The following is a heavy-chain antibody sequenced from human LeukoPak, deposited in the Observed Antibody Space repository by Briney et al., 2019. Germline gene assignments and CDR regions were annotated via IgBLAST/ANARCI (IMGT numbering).Heavy chain of an antibody. CDR2: IWNDGSNK. Sequence: PGRSLRLSCAASGFTFSGYAMHWVRQAPGKGLEWVAVIWNDGSNKEYGDSVKGRFTISRDNSKNTLFLQMSSLRAEDTAVYYCARDFSRYSGSYVDHWGQGTLVTVSS. V-gene: IGHV3-33*01. CDR1: GFTFSGYA. CDR3: ARDFSRYSGSYVDH. J-gene: IGHJ5*02. D-gene: IGHD1-26*01.